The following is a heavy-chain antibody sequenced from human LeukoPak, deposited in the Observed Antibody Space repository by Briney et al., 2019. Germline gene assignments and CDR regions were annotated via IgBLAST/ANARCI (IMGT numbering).Heavy chain of an antibody. CDR2: IKLDGSAK. CDR1: GFTFSDYY. J-gene: IGHJ4*02. V-gene: IGHV3-7*01. D-gene: IGHD1-26*01. Sequence: GGSLRLSCAASGFTFSDYYMTWVRQAPGKGLEWVATIKLDGSAKHYVDSVKGRFTISRDNAKNSLYLQMNSLRAEDTAVYYCARGLGASMSYYFDYWGQGTLVTVSS. CDR3: ARGLGASMSYYFDY.